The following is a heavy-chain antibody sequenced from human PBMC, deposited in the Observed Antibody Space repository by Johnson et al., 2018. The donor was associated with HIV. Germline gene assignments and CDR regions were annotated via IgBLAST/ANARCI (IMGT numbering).Heavy chain of an antibody. D-gene: IGHD2-2*01. CDR2: IYSGGNT. V-gene: IGHV3-66*02. Sequence: VQLVESGGGVVQPGGSLRLSCAASGFTVSYNYMNWVRQAPGKGLEWVSVIYSGGNTFYADSVQGRFTISRDNSKNTRDLHRNSLRVEDTAVYYCARGIPADTRGYAFDIWGQGTMVTVSS. J-gene: IGHJ3*02. CDR3: ARGIPADTRGYAFDI. CDR1: GFTVSYNY.